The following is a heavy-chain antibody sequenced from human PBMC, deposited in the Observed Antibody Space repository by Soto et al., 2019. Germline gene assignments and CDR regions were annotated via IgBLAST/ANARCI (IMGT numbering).Heavy chain of an antibody. J-gene: IGHJ6*02. D-gene: IGHD1-20*01. CDR3: ERVTSMDV. Sequence: PSETRSLTCAVYGGSFCGYYWSWIRQPPGKGLEWIGEINHSGSTYYNPSLKRRATISVDTSKTHFSLNLSSVTAAAPAVYYSERVTSMDVLGQGTTVTAS. CDR2: INHSGST. CDR1: GGSFCGYY. V-gene: IGHV4-34*01.